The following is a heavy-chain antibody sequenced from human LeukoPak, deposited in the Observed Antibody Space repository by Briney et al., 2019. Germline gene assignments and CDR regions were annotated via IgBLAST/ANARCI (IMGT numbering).Heavy chain of an antibody. CDR2: INPNSGGT. D-gene: IGHD3-9*01. Sequence: ASVKVSCKASGYTFTGYYMHWVRQAPGQGLEWMGWINPNSGGTNYAQKFQDRVTMTRDTSISTAYMELSRLRSDDTAVYYCARDWLLRYSEGGFDSWGQGTLVTVSS. J-gene: IGHJ4*02. CDR1: GYTFTGYY. V-gene: IGHV1-2*02. CDR3: ARDWLLRYSEGGFDS.